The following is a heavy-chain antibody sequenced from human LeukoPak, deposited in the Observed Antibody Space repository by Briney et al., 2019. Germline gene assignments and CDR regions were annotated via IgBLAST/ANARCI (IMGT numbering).Heavy chain of an antibody. J-gene: IGHJ4*02. V-gene: IGHV3-23*01. CDR2: ISGSGGST. D-gene: IGHD3-3*01. Sequence: PGGSLRLSCAASRFAFSGYAMSWVRQAPGKGLEWFAGISGSGGSTYYADSVKGRFTISRDNSKNTLYLQMNSLRVDGTALYHCAKADYDFWSGSFDYWGQGTLVTVSS. CDR1: RFAFSGYA. CDR3: AKADYDFWSGSFDY.